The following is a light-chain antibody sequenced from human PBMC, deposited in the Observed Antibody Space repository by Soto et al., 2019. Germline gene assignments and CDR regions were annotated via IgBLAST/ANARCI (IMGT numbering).Light chain of an antibody. J-gene: IGKJ2*01. CDR2: CAS. CDR1: QSVSSN. V-gene: IGKV3-15*01. CDR3: QQYNNWNT. Sequence: EIVMTQSPATLSVSPGERATLSCRASQSVSSNLAWYQQKPGQAPRLLIYCASTRATGIPARFSGSGSGTEFTLTISSLQSEDFAVYYCQQYNNWNTFGQGTKLEIK.